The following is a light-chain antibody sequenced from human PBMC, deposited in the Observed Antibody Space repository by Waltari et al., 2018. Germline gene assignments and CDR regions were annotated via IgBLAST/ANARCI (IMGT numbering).Light chain of an antibody. CDR3: QQYYGYPLT. CDR2: DAS. J-gene: IGKJ3*01. V-gene: IGKV1-8*01. CDR1: QGISNH. Sequence: AIQITQSPSSLSASTGDKVTITCRASQGISNHLAWYQQKPGKAPTLLIYDASTLQRGVPSRFSGSGSGTDFTLTISCLQSEDFATFYCQQYYGYPLTFGPGTKVDVK.